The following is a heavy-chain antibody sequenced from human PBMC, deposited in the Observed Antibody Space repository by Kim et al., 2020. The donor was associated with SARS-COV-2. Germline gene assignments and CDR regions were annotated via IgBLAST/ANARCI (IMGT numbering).Heavy chain of an antibody. V-gene: IGHV3-48*03. CDR1: GFTFSSYE. D-gene: IGHD3-10*01. J-gene: IGHJ3*02. Sequence: GGSLRLSCAASGFTFSSYEMNLVRQAPGKGLEWVSYISSSGSTIYYADSVKGRFTISRDNAKNSLYLQMNSLRAEDTAVYYCAREVRYYGSGAFDAFDIWGQGTMVTVSS. CDR2: ISSSGSTI. CDR3: AREVRYYGSGAFDAFDI.